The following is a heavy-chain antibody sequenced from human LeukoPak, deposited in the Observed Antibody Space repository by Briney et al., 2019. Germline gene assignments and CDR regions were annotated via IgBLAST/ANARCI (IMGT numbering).Heavy chain of an antibody. J-gene: IGHJ3*02. CDR1: GFTVSSNY. CDR3: ARALITSDTFDI. CDR2: IYSGGST. D-gene: IGHD3-16*01. Sequence: GGSLRLSCAASGFTVSSNYMSWVRQAPGKGLEWVSVIYSGGSTYYADSVKGRFTISRDNSKNTLYLQMNSLRAEDTAVYYCARALITSDTFDIWGQGTMVTVSS. V-gene: IGHV3-53*01.